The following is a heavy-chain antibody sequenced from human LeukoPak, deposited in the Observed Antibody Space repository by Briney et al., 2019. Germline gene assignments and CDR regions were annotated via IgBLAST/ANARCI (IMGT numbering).Heavy chain of an antibody. V-gene: IGHV3-53*01. CDR1: GFTVRTHS. CDR3: ASAREYCGSAECYDYFQY. CDR2: IYSGGST. J-gene: IGHJ1*01. D-gene: IGHD2-21*01. Sequence: PGGSLRLSCTASGFTVRTHSMSWVRQAPGKGLEWVSVIYSGGSTYYVDSVNGRFTISRDSPKNTLFLQMNSLRAEDTALYYCASAREYCGSAECYDYFQYWGQGTLVTVSS.